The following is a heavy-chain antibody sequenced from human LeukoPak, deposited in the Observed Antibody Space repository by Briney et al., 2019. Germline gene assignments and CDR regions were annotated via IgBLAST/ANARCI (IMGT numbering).Heavy chain of an antibody. CDR3: ARVRWFGELSPLDY. J-gene: IGHJ4*02. D-gene: IGHD3-10*01. CDR2: IKQDGSEK. CDR1: GFTFSSYW. V-gene: IGHV3-7*01. Sequence: GGSLRLSCAASGFTFSSYWMSWVRQAPGKGLEWVANIKQDGSEKYYVDSVKSRFTISRDNAKNSLYLQMNSLRAEDTAVYYCARVRWFGELSPLDYWGQGTLVTVSS.